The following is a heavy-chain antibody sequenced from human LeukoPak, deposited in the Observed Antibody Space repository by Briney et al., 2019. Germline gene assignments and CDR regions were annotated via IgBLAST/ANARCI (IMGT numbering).Heavy chain of an antibody. CDR3: AKAGNSGSYYVRFGDYFDY. CDR2: ISGSGGST. Sequence: PGGSLRLSCAASGFTFSSYAMSWVRQAPGKGLEWVSAISGSGGSTYYADSVKGRFTISRDNSKNTLYLQMNSLRAEDTAVYYCAKAGNSGSYYVRFGDYFDYWGQGTLVTVSS. V-gene: IGHV3-23*01. J-gene: IGHJ4*02. CDR1: GFTFSSYA. D-gene: IGHD1-26*01.